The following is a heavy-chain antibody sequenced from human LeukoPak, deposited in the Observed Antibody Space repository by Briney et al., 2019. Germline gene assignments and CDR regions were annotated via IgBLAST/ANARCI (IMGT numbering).Heavy chain of an antibody. CDR3: AKIPARTMIVVVITGGFDY. V-gene: IGHV3-23*01. Sequence: GGSLRLSCAASGFTFTRYWMSWVRQAPGKGLEWVSAISGSGGSTYYADSVKGRFTISRDNSKNTLYLQMNSLRAEDTAVYYCAKIPARTMIVVVITGGFDYWGQGTLVTVSS. D-gene: IGHD3-22*01. J-gene: IGHJ4*02. CDR2: ISGSGGST. CDR1: GFTFTRYW.